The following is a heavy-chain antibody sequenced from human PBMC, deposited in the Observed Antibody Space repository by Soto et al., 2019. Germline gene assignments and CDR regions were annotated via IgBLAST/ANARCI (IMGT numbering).Heavy chain of an antibody. CDR3: ARVRYVAVAGTGYYYGMDV. Sequence: QVQLVQSGAEVKKPGSSVKVSCKASGGTFSSYAISWVRQAPGQGLEWMGGIIPIFGTANYAQKFQGRVTITADESTSTAYMELSSLRYEDTAVYYCARVRYVAVAGTGYYYGMDVWVQGTTVTVSS. CDR1: GGTFSSYA. J-gene: IGHJ6*02. CDR2: IIPIFGTA. V-gene: IGHV1-69*12. D-gene: IGHD6-19*01.